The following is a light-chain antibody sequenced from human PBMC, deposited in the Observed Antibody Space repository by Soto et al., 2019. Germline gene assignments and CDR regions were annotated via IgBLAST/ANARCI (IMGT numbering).Light chain of an antibody. CDR1: QSVLYSSNNNNY. J-gene: IGKJ2*01. CDR3: HQYYTSPYT. Sequence: DIVMTQSPDSLAVSLGERATINCKSSQSVLYSSNNNNYLAWYQQKPGQPPKLLIYWASTRESGVPDRFSGSGSGTDFTLTISSLQAEDVAVYYCHQYYTSPYTFGQGTKLEIK. CDR2: WAS. V-gene: IGKV4-1*01.